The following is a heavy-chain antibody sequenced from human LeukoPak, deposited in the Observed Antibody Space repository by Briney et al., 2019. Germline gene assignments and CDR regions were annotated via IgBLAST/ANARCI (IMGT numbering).Heavy chain of an antibody. V-gene: IGHV3-30*04. CDR1: GFTFSSYA. D-gene: IGHD4-17*01. Sequence: GGSLRLSCAASGFTFSSYAMHWVRQAPGKGLEWVAVISYDGSNKYYADSVKGRFTISRDNSKNTLYLQMNSLRAEDTAVYYCAKDLGDYGDYGPDYWGQGTLVTVSS. J-gene: IGHJ4*02. CDR2: ISYDGSNK. CDR3: AKDLGDYGDYGPDY.